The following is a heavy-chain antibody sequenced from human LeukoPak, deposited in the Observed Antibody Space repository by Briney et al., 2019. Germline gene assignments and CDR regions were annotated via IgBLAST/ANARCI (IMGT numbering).Heavy chain of an antibody. CDR3: AKDMQFGYSNYDAFDI. J-gene: IGHJ3*02. Sequence: GGSLRLSCAASGFIFDDYAMHWVRQAPGKGLEWVSGISWNSGSIDYADSVKGRFTISRDNAKNSLCLQMNSLRAEDTALYYCAKDMQFGYSNYDAFDIWGQGTMVTVSS. V-gene: IGHV3-9*01. CDR2: ISWNSGSI. CDR1: GFIFDDYA. D-gene: IGHD4-11*01.